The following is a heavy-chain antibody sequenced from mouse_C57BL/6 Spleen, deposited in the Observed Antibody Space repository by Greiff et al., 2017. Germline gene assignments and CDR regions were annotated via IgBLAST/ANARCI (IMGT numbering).Heavy chain of an antibody. CDR3: AIYYGNYGAMDY. V-gene: IGHV1-52*01. D-gene: IGHD2-1*01. Sequence: QVQLQQPGAELVRPGSSVKLSCKASGYTFTSYWMHWVQQRPIQGLEWIGNIVPSDSETHYNQKFKDKVTLTVDKSSSTAYMQLSSLAYEDTAVYDRAIYYGNYGAMDYWGQGTSVTVSS. CDR2: IVPSDSET. J-gene: IGHJ4*01. CDR1: GYTFTSYW.